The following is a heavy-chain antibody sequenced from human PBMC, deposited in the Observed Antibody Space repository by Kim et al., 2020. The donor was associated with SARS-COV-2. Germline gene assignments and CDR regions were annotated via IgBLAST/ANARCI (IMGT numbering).Heavy chain of an antibody. CDR1: GYTFTSYD. D-gene: IGHD3-10*01. CDR3: ARGLNLRSGKGRPITMVRGYNWFDP. V-gene: IGHV1-8*01. CDR2: MNPNSGNT. Sequence: ASVKVSCKASGYTFTSYDINWVRQATGQGLEWMGWMNPNSGNTGYAQKFQGRVTMTRNTSISTAYMELSSLRSEDTAVYYCARGLNLRSGKGRPITMVRGYNWFDPWGQGTLVTVSS. J-gene: IGHJ5*02.